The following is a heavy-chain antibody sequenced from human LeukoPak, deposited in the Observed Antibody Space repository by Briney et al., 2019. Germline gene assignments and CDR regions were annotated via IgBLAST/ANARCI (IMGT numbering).Heavy chain of an antibody. CDR1: GGAFSSYA. Sequence: ASVKVSCKASGGAFSSYAISWVRQAPGQGLEWMGGIIPIFGTANYAQKFQGRVTITADESTSTAYMELSSLRSEDTAVYYCAKFGSVQLAKHDNWFDPWGQRTLVTVSS. D-gene: IGHD6-13*01. V-gene: IGHV1-69*13. J-gene: IGHJ5*02. CDR3: AKFGSVQLAKHDNWFDP. CDR2: IIPIFGTA.